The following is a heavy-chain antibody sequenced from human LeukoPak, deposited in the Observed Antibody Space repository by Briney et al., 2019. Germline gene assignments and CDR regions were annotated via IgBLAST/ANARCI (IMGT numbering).Heavy chain of an antibody. V-gene: IGHV4-39*01. J-gene: IGHJ6*02. D-gene: IGHD4-17*01. CDR1: GGSISSSSYY. CDR2: IYYSGST. Sequence: SETLSLTCTVSGGSISSSSYYWGWIRQPRGKGLEWIGGIYYSGSTYYNPSLKSRVTISVDTSKNQFSLKLSSVTAADTAVYYCARTTVTRYYYYYGMDVWGQGTTVTVSS. CDR3: ARTTVTRYYYYYGMDV.